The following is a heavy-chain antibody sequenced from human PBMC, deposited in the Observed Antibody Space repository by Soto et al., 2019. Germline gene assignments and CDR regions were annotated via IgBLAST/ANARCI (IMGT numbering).Heavy chain of an antibody. J-gene: IGHJ4*02. CDR1: GGSISSYY. V-gene: IGHV4-59*08. D-gene: IGHD4-17*01. CDR3: ARLRDGVLRI. Sequence: QVQLQESGPGLVKPSETLSLTCTVSGGSISSYYWSWIRQPPGKGLEWIGYIYYRGSTNYNPSLKSRVTITVDTSKNQFSLKLSSVTAADTAVYYCARLRDGVLRIWGQGTLVTVSS. CDR2: IYYRGST.